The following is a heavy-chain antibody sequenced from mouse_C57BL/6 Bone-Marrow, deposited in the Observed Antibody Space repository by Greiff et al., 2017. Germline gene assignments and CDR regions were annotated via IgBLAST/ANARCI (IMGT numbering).Heavy chain of an antibody. CDR3: ASRGLRYAMDY. CDR1: GYTFTDYY. Sequence: VQLKESGPELVKPGASVKISCKASGYTFTDYYMNWVKQSHGKSLEWIGDINPNNGGTSYNQKFKGKATLTVDKSSSTAYMELRSLTSEDSAVYYCASRGLRYAMDYWGQGTSVTVSS. D-gene: IGHD2-2*01. V-gene: IGHV1-26*01. CDR2: INPNNGGT. J-gene: IGHJ4*01.